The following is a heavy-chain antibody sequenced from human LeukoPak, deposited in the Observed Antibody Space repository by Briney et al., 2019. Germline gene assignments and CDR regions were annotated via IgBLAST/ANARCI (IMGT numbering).Heavy chain of an antibody. CDR2: ISSSSSTI. D-gene: IGHD3-3*01. V-gene: IGHV3-48*01. Sequence: PGGSLRLSCAASGFTFSSYSMNWVRQAPGKGLEWVSYISSSSSTIYYADSVKGRFTISRDNAKNSLYLQMNSLRAEDTAVYYCARDNARLIFGVVITGGMDVWGQGTTVTVSS. J-gene: IGHJ6*02. CDR1: GFTFSSYS. CDR3: ARDNARLIFGVVITGGMDV.